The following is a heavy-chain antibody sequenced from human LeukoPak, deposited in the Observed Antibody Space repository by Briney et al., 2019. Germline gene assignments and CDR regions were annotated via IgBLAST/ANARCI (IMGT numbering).Heavy chain of an antibody. V-gene: IGHV4-38-2*02. CDR3: ARDHNYYDSSDAFDI. J-gene: IGHJ3*02. Sequence: SETLSLTCTVSGYSISSGYYWGWIRQPPGKGLEWIGSIYHSGSTYYNPSLKSRVTISVDTSKSQFSLKLSSVTAADTAVYYCARDHNYYDSSDAFDIWGQGTMVTVSS. CDR1: GYSISSGYY. CDR2: IYHSGST. D-gene: IGHD3-22*01.